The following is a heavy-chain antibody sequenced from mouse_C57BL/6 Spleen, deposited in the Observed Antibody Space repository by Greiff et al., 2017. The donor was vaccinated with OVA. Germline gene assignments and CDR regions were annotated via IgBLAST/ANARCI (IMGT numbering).Heavy chain of an antibody. Sequence: EVKLMESGGGLVKPGGPLKLSCAASGFTFSSYAMSWVRQTPEKRLEWVATISDGGSYTYYPGNVKGRFTISRDNAKNNLYLQMSHLKSEDTAMYYCARDQDYDYDGRYFDVWGTGTTVTVSS. CDR2: ISDGGSYT. D-gene: IGHD2-4*01. CDR3: ARDQDYDYDGRYFDV. V-gene: IGHV5-4*01. CDR1: GFTFSSYA. J-gene: IGHJ1*03.